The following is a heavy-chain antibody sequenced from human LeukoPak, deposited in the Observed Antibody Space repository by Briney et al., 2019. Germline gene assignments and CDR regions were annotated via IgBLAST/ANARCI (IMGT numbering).Heavy chain of an antibody. D-gene: IGHD3/OR15-3a*01. CDR1: AFSIHQSS. CDR3: AKFGLPYSIDL. V-gene: IGHV3-7*01. CDR2: IRLDGRAV. J-gene: IGHJ3*01. Sequence: GGSLRLSCTASAFSIHQSSMGWVRQAPVKGLEWVVSIRLDGRAVFYVDSVKGRFPFSRENAKNSLDLQMNSLRAEDTALYYCAKFGLPYSIDLWGQGTMVTVSS.